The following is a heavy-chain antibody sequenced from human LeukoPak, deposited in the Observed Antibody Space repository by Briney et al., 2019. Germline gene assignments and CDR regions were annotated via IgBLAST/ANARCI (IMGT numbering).Heavy chain of an antibody. J-gene: IGHJ6*03. D-gene: IGHD1-20*01. V-gene: IGHV3-33*01. CDR2: IWYDGSNN. CDR3: AMAPNWNPYCVHV. CDR1: GFIFSSYN. Sequence: GGSLRLSCAASGFIFSSYNMFWVRQAPGKGLEWVAVIWYDGSNNYYAESVKGRFIISRDTSKNTLYLQMSSLRAEDTAMYYCAMAPNWNPYCVHVWGKGTTVTVSS.